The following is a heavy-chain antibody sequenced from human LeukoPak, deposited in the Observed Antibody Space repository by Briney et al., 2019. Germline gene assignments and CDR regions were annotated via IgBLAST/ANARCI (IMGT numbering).Heavy chain of an antibody. CDR3: ARATSGNGMDV. CDR1: GFTISTYD. J-gene: IGHJ6*04. V-gene: IGHV3-48*03. Sequence: GGSLRLSCAASGFTISTYDINWVSQAPGRGLEWVSYISSSGSTIYYADSVKGRFTISRDNAKNLLYLQMNSLRAEDTAVYYCARATSGNGMDVWGEGTTVTVSS. D-gene: IGHD1-26*01. CDR2: ISSSGSTI.